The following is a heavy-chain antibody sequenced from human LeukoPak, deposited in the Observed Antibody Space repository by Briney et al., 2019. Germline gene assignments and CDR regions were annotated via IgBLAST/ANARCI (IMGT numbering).Heavy chain of an antibody. CDR3: ARDSGSSGYYPLDY. V-gene: IGHV4-39*07. D-gene: IGHD3-22*01. Sequence: SETLSLTCTVSGGSISSSNFYWGWIRQSPGKGLEWIGSVYYSGSTYYNPSLKSRVTISVDTSKNQFSLKLSSVTAADTAVYYCARDSGSSGYYPLDYWGQGTLVTVSS. J-gene: IGHJ4*02. CDR1: GGSISSSNFY. CDR2: VYYSGST.